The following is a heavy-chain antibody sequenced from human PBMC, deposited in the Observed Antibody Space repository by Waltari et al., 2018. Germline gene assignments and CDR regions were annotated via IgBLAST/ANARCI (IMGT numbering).Heavy chain of an antibody. CDR2: IKQDGSEK. CDR3: ARDGDAFDI. CDR1: GFTFSSYW. V-gene: IGHV3-7*01. Sequence: EVQLVESGGGLVQPGGSLRLSCAASGFTFSSYWMSWVRQAPGKGLDGVANIKQDGSEKYDVDSVKGRFTISRDNANNLLYLQMNSLRAEDTAVYYCARDGDAFDIWGQGTMVTVSS. J-gene: IGHJ3*02.